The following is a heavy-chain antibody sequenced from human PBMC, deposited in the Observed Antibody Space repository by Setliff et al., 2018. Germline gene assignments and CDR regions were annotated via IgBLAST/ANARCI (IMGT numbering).Heavy chain of an antibody. J-gene: IGHJ3*02. D-gene: IGHD3-22*01. V-gene: IGHV1-24*01. CDR1: GYRLIEVS. CDR2: FDPEDGET. CDR3: ARGEYYYDSSGYYLWNI. Sequence: ASVKVSCKVSGYRLIEVSMHWVRQAPGKGLEWMGGFDPEDGETIYAQKFQGRVTMTEDTSASTAYMELSSLRSEDTAVYYCARGEYYYDSSGYYLWNIWGQGTMVTVSS.